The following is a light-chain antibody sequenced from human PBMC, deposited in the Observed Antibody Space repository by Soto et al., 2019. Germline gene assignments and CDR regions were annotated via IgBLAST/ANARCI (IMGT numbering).Light chain of an antibody. CDR1: QTVGTN. CDR3: QHCHGWPVT. V-gene: IGKV3-15*01. Sequence: EIVLTQSPATLSVSPGERATLSCRASQTVGTNLAWYQQKPGQAPRLLVYDASIRATGIPARFSGSGSGTEFTLTISRLQSEDVALYYCQHCHGWPVTFGGGTRVEIQ. CDR2: DAS. J-gene: IGKJ4*01.